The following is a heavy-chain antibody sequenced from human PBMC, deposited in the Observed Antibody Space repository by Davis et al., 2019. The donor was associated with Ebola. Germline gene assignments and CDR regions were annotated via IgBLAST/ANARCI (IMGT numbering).Heavy chain of an antibody. V-gene: IGHV4-39*07. CDR3: ARGDYGDYVWRSYYYGMDV. CDR2: INHSGST. Sequence: MPSETLSLTCTVSGGSISSSSYYWSWIRQPPGKGLEWLGEINHSGSTNYNPSLKSRVTISVDTSKNQFSLKLSSVTAADTAVYYCARGDYGDYVWRSYYYGMDVWGQGTTVTVSS. D-gene: IGHD3-16*01. CDR1: GGSISSSSYY. J-gene: IGHJ6*02.